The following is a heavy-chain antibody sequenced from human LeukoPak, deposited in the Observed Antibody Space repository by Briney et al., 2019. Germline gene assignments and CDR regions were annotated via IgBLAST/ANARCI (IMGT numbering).Heavy chain of an antibody. CDR1: GFTFSSYS. Sequence: GGSLRLSCAASGFTFSSYSMNWGRQAPGKGLEWVSSISSSSSYIYYADSVKGRFTISRDNAKNSLYLQMNSLRAEDTAVYYCARRTTVTTYYYYYMDVWGKGTTVTISS. D-gene: IGHD4-17*01. V-gene: IGHV3-21*01. J-gene: IGHJ6*03. CDR2: ISSSSSYI. CDR3: ARRTTVTTYYYYYMDV.